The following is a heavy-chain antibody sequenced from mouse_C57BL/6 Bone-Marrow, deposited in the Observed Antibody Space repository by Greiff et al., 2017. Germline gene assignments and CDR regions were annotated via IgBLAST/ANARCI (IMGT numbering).Heavy chain of an antibody. V-gene: IGHV1-81*01. CDR1: GYTFTSYG. J-gene: IGHJ2*01. Sequence: VQLQQSGAELARPGASVKLSCKASGYTFTSYGISWVKQRTGQGLEWIGEIYPRSGNTYYNEKFKGKATLTADKSSSPAYMELRSLTSEDSAVYFCARSRDGSNYFDYWGQGTTLTVSS. CDR3: ARSRDGSNYFDY. D-gene: IGHD3-3*01. CDR2: IYPRSGNT.